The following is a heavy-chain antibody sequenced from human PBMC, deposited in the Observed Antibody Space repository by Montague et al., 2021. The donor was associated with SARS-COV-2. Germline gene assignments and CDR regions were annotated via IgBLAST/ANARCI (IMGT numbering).Heavy chain of an antibody. CDR3: AKEREVVRAARTLVAFDP. CDR1: GGSFSGYY. CDR2: INHSGST. Sequence: SETLSLTCAVYGGSFSGYYWSWIRQPPGKGLEWIGEINHSGSTNYNPSLKSRVTISVDTSKNQFTLKLTSVTAADTAMYYCAKEREVVRAARTLVAFDPWGQGTMVTVSS. V-gene: IGHV4-34*01. D-gene: IGHD2-2*01. J-gene: IGHJ3*01.